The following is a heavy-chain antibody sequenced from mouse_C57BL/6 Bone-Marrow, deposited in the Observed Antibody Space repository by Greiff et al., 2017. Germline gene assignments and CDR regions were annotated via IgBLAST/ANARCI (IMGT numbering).Heavy chain of an antibody. CDR2: ISDGGSST. D-gene: IGHD2-3*01. CDR1: GFTFSSYA. CDR3: ARDRRRYDGYYVPFAY. Sequence: EVKLMESGGGLVKPGGSLKLSCAASGFTFSSYAMSWVRQTPEKRLEWVATISDGGSSTYYPDNVKGRFTISRDTAKNNLYLQMSHLKSEDTAMYYCARDRRRYDGYYVPFAYWGQGTLVTVSA. V-gene: IGHV5-4*01. J-gene: IGHJ3*01.